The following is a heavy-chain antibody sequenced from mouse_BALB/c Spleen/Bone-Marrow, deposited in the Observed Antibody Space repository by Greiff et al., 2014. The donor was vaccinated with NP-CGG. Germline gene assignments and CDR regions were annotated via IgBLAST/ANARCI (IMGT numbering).Heavy chain of an antibody. V-gene: IGHV1S132*01. Sequence: QVQLQQSGAELVKPGASVKLSCKTSGYTFTSYWIQWVKQRPGQGLGWIGEIFPGTGTTYYNEKFKGKATLTIDTSSSTAYMQLSSLTSEDSAVYFCAREGSRLRGYFDVWGAGTTVTGSS. CDR2: IFPGTGTT. J-gene: IGHJ1*01. CDR1: GYTFTSYW. CDR3: AREGSRLRGYFDV. D-gene: IGHD1-1*01.